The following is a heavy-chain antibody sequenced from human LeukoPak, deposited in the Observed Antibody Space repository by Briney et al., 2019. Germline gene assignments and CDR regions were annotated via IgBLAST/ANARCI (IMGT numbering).Heavy chain of an antibody. CDR2: IDPSDSYT. V-gene: IGHV5-10-1*01. CDR3: ATGLAVAVTYYFDF. Sequence: GESLKISCTGSGYSFTSYWISWVRQMPGKGLEWMGRIDPSDSYTNYSPSFQGHVTISADKSISTAYLQWSSLKASATAMYYCATGLAVAVTYYFDFWGQGTLVTVSS. CDR1: GYSFTSYW. J-gene: IGHJ4*02. D-gene: IGHD6-19*01.